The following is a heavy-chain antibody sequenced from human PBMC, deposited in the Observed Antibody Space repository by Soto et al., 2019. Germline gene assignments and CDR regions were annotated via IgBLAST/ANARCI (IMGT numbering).Heavy chain of an antibody. V-gene: IGHV3-7*01. Sequence: HPGGSLRLSCAASGFTFSSYWMSWVRQAPGKGLEWVANIKQDGSEKYYVDSVKGRFTISRDNAKNSLYLQMNSLRAEDTAVYYCARDKRLVVGYYYYYYMDVWGKGTTVTVSS. J-gene: IGHJ6*03. CDR3: ARDKRLVVGYYYYYYMDV. D-gene: IGHD6-6*01. CDR2: IKQDGSEK. CDR1: GFTFSSYW.